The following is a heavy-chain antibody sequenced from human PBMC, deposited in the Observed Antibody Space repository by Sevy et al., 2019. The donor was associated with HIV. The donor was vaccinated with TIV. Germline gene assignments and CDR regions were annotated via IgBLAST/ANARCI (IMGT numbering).Heavy chain of an antibody. CDR3: ARVVLYYDANYCDF. V-gene: IGHV3-48*02. J-gene: IGHJ4*02. D-gene: IGHD3-22*01. CDR1: GFSFSQYS. Sequence: GGSLRLSCAASGFSFSQYSMNWVRQATGKGLEWLSYISGSSGTIYYAGSVKGRFTISRDNAKNSVYLQMNSLRDEDSAVYYCARVVLYYDANYCDFWGQGALVTVSS. CDR2: ISGSSGTI.